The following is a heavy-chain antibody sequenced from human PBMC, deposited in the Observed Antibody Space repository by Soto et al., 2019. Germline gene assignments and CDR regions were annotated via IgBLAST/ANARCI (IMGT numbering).Heavy chain of an antibody. CDR1: GGSISSSSYY. CDR2: IYYSGST. D-gene: IGHD6-6*01. J-gene: IGHJ4*02. Sequence: SESLSLTCTVSGGSISSSSYYWGWIRQPPGKGLEWIGSIYYSGSTYYNPSLKSRVTISVDTSKNQFSLKLSSVTAADTAVYYCAVLVAAPPDYWGQGTLVTVSS. V-gene: IGHV4-39*01. CDR3: AVLVAAPPDY.